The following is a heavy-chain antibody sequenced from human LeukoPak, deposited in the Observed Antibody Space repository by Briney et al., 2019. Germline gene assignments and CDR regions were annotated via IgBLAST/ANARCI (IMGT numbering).Heavy chain of an antibody. V-gene: IGHV1-2*02. CDR1: GYTFTGYY. CDR2: INPNSGGT. J-gene: IGHJ4*02. D-gene: IGHD6-6*01. CDR3: ARVGIAARHYYFDY. Sequence: ASVKVSCKASGYTFTGYYMHWVRQAPGQGLEWMGWINPNSGGTNYAQKFQGRVAMTRDTSISTAYMELSRLRSDDTAVYYCARVGIAARHYYFDYWGQGTLVTVSS.